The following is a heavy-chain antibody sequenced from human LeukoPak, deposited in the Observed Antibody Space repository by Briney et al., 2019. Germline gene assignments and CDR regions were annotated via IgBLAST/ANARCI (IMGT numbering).Heavy chain of an antibody. CDR2: IVVGSGNT. D-gene: IGHD1-26*01. V-gene: IGHV1-58*02. Sequence: GASVMVSCKASGFTFTSSAMQWVRQARGQRLEWIGWIVVGSGNTNYAQKFQERVTITRDMSTSTAYMELSSLRSEDTAVYYCAATLYSGSDGAFDIWGQGTMVTVSS. CDR3: AATLYSGSDGAFDI. J-gene: IGHJ3*02. CDR1: GFTFTSSA.